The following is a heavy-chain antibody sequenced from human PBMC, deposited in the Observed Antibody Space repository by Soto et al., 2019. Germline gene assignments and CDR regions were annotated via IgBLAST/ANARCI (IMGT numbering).Heavy chain of an antibody. CDR3: ARDFTPAFTPGDDFDY. D-gene: IGHD2-15*01. CDR1: GFAFRTYW. Sequence: EVQLVESGGGLVQPGGSLKLSCEASGFAFRTYWMHWVRQVPGKGLMWVSRINENGAYSSYADFAKGRFTISRDNTKNTVYLQMNNLGAEDSGSYYCARDFTPAFTPGDDFDYWGQGMLVTVSS. V-gene: IGHV3-74*01. CDR2: INENGAYS. J-gene: IGHJ4*02.